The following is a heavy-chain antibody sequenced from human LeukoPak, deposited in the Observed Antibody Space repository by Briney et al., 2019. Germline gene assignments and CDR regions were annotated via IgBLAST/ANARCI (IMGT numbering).Heavy chain of an antibody. CDR2: ISYDGSNK. V-gene: IGHV3-30-3*01. D-gene: IGHD1-26*01. J-gene: IGHJ4*02. Sequence: GGSLRLSCAASGFTFSSYAMHWVRQAPGKGLEWVAVISYDGSNKYYADSVKGRFTISRDNSKNTLYLQMNSLRAEDTAVYYCAREKPVGARSFDYWGQGTLVTVSS. CDR3: AREKPVGARSFDY. CDR1: GFTFSSYA.